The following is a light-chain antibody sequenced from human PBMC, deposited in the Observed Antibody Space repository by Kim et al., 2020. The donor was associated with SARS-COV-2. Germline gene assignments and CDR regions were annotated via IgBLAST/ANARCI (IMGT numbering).Light chain of an antibody. CDR1: SSDVGSYNA. CDR2: EVS. CDR3: CSYGSSAWV. J-gene: IGLJ3*02. V-gene: IGLV2-23*02. Sequence: QSALTQPASVSGSPGQSITISCTGTSSDVGSYNAVSWYQQYPGKAPKLMIYEVSKRPSGVSNRFSGSKSGNTASLTISGLQPEDEADYYCCSYGSSAWVFGGGTQLTVL.